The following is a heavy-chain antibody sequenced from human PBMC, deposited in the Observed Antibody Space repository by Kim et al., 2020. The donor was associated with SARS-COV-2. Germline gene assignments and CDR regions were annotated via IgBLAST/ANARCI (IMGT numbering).Heavy chain of an antibody. V-gene: IGHV4-61*01. CDR3: ARASIRITMVRGVPNYYGMDV. CDR1: GGSVSSGSYY. J-gene: IGHJ6*02. Sequence: SETLSLTCTVSGGSVSSGSYYWSWIRQPPGKGLEWIGYIYYSGSTNYNPSLKSRVTISVDTSKNQFSLKLSSVTAADTAVYYCARASIRITMVRGVPNYYGMDVWGQGTTVTVSS. D-gene: IGHD3-10*01. CDR2: IYYSGST.